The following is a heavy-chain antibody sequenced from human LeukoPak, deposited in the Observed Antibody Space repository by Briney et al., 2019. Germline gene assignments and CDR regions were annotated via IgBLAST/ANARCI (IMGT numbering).Heavy chain of an antibody. J-gene: IGHJ5*02. CDR1: GFTFDDYG. V-gene: IGHV3-48*03. CDR2: TSSSGSTI. D-gene: IGHD2-2*01. CDR3: AKGRHIVVVPAANNWFDP. Sequence: GGSLRLSCAASGFTFDDYGMSWVRQAPGKGLEWVSYTSSSGSTIYYADSVKGRFTISRDNAKNSLYLQMNSLRAEDTAVYYCAKGRHIVVVPAANNWFDPWGQGTLVTVSS.